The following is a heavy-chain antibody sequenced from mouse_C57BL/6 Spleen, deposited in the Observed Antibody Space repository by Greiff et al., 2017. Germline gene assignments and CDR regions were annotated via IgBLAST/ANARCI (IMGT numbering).Heavy chain of an antibody. J-gene: IGHJ4*01. Sequence: QVQLKESGAELVRPGASVTLSCKASGYTFTDYEMHWVKQTPVHGLEWIGAIDPETGGTAYNQKFKGKAILTADKSSSTAYMELRSLTSEDSAVYYCTRRGYSNYDYAMDYWGQGTSVTVSS. D-gene: IGHD2-5*01. CDR1: GYTFTDYE. CDR2: IDPETGGT. CDR3: TRRGYSNYDYAMDY. V-gene: IGHV1-15*01.